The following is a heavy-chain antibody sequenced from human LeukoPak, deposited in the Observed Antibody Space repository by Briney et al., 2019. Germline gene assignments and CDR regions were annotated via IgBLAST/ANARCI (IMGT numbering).Heavy chain of an antibody. V-gene: IGHV3-21*01. CDR2: ISSSSSYI. CDR3: ARDKQWLVGYFDY. D-gene: IGHD6-19*01. J-gene: IGHJ4*02. Sequence: GGSLRLSCAASGFTFSSYRMNWVRQAPGKGLEWVSSISSSSSYIYYADSVKGRFTISRDNAKNSLYLQMNRLRAEDTAVYYCARDKQWLVGYFDYWGQGTLVTVSS. CDR1: GFTFSSYR.